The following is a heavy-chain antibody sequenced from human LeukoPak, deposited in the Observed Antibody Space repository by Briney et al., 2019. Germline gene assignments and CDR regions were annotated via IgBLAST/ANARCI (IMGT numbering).Heavy chain of an antibody. CDR1: GYIFTDYG. CDR2: ISVYNGNT. Sequence: ASVKVSCKASGYIFTDYGISWVRQAPGQGLEWMGWISVYNGNTNYAQKLQGRVTMTTDTSTSTAYMELRSLRSDDTAVYYCARGGVVVPAVPMDVWGKGTTVTVSS. D-gene: IGHD2-2*01. CDR3: ARGGVVVPAVPMDV. J-gene: IGHJ6*03. V-gene: IGHV1-18*01.